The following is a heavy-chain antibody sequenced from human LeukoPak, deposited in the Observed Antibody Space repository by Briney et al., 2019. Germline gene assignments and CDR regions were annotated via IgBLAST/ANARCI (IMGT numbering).Heavy chain of an antibody. CDR3: ARGSSSWYYFDY. J-gene: IGHJ4*02. Sequence: ASVKVSCKXSGYTFTSYGISWVRQAPGQGLERMGWISAYNGNTNYAQKLQGRVTMTTDTSTSTAYMELRSLRSDDTAVYYCARGSSSWYYFDYWGQGTLVTVSS. D-gene: IGHD6-13*01. CDR2: ISAYNGNT. V-gene: IGHV1-18*01. CDR1: GYTFTSYG.